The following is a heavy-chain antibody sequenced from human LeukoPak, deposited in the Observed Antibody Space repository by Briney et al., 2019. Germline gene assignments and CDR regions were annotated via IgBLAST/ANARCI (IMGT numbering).Heavy chain of an antibody. J-gene: IGHJ4*02. Sequence: SETLSLTCTVSGGSISSSSYYWGWIRHPPEKGLDWIGNIYVGGSTYYNPSLNSRVTLSLDTSRNQISLDLNSVTAADTAVYYCARLQYYYDSSGFFDYWGQGTVVTVSS. D-gene: IGHD3-22*01. CDR2: IYVGGST. CDR1: GGSISSSSYY. V-gene: IGHV4-39*07. CDR3: ARLQYYYDSSGFFDY.